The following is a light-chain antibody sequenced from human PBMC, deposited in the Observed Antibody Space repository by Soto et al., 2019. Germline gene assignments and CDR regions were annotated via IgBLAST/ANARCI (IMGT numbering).Light chain of an antibody. J-gene: IGLJ1*01. Sequence: QSALTQPASVSGSPGQSITIFCTGSSSDVGGYNFVSWYQQHPGTAPKLMIYEVSKRPSGVSNRFSGSKSGNTASLTISGLQADDDAYYYCTSYSTSNSYVFGAGTKVTVL. V-gene: IGLV2-14*01. CDR1: SSDVGGYNF. CDR3: TSYSTSNSYV. CDR2: EVS.